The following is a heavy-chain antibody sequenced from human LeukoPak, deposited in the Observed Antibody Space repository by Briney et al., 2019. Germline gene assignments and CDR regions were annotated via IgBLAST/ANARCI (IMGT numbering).Heavy chain of an antibody. CDR3: AHRDLYCSSASCYSADAFDL. J-gene: IGHJ3*01. CDR2: IYWDDVK. V-gene: IGHV2-5*02. D-gene: IGHD2-2*02. Sequence: YGPTLVNPTETLTLTCTFSGFSLRTSGVGVGWIRQPPGKALEWLALIYWDDVKRYSQSLKRRLTITKDTSKNQVFLTMTNMDPVDTATYYCAHRDLYCSSASCYSADAFDLWGQGTMVTVSS. CDR1: GFSLRTSGVG.